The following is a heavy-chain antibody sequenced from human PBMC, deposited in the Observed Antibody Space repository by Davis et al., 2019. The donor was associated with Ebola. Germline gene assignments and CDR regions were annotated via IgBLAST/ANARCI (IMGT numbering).Heavy chain of an antibody. D-gene: IGHD3-10*01. CDR2: ISWNSGSI. Sequence: SLKISCAASGFTFSSYAMSWLRQAPGKGLEWVSGISWNSGSIGYADSVKGRFTFSRDNAKNSLYLQMNSLRAEDTDLYYCAKDIGIYGSGSYLFDYWGQGTLVTVSS. J-gene: IGHJ4*02. CDR1: GFTFSSYA. CDR3: AKDIGIYGSGSYLFDY. V-gene: IGHV3-9*01.